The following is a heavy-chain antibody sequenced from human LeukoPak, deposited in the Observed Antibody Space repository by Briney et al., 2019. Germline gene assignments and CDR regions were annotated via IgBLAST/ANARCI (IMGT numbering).Heavy chain of an antibody. CDR3: ARRYYDFWSGYYLFDY. D-gene: IGHD3-3*01. Sequence: PSETLSLTCTVSGGSISTSNYYWGWIRQPPGKGLEWIGNIFYSGSTYYGPSLKSRVTISVDTSKNQFSLKLSSVTAADTAVYYCARRYYDFWSGYYLFDYWGQGTLVTVSS. V-gene: IGHV4-39*07. CDR2: IFYSGST. CDR1: GGSISTSNYY. J-gene: IGHJ4*02.